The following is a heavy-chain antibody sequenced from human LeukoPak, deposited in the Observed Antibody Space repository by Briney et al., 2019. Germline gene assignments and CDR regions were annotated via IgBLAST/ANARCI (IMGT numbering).Heavy chain of an antibody. CDR3: ARDGDPGYSSSWVDY. D-gene: IGHD6-13*01. CDR1: GFTFSSYW. Sequence: PGGPLRLSCAASGFTFSSYWMSWVRQAPGKGLERVTNIKQDGSEKYYVDSVKGRFTISRENAKNSLYLHMNRLRDEDTAVYYWARDGDPGYSSSWVDYWAQGTLVTVSS. CDR2: IKQDGSEK. V-gene: IGHV3-7*01. J-gene: IGHJ4*02.